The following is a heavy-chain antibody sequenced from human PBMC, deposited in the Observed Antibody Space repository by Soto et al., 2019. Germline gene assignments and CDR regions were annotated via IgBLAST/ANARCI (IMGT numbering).Heavy chain of an antibody. V-gene: IGHV4-59*01. J-gene: IGHJ6*02. CDR2: IYYSGVI. CDR1: GASISNYY. CDR3: ARNFDPYYFGLDV. D-gene: IGHD2-21*01. Sequence: SETLSLTCSVSGASISNYYWSWIRQPPGKGLEWIGYIYYSGVIKYNPSLKSRVTVSVDTSKNQFSLRLRSVTAADTAVYYCARNFDPYYFGLDVWGQGTTVTVSS.